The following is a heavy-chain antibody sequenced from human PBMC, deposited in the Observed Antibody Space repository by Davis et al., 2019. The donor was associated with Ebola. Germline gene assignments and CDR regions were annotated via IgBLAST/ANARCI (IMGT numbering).Heavy chain of an antibody. D-gene: IGHD5-18*01. V-gene: IGHV3-20*04. CDR2: INWNGGST. CDR3: ATGVDTAMVTDYYYMDV. CDR1: GFTFGDYG. J-gene: IGHJ6*03. Sequence: PGGSLRLSCAASGFTFGDYGMSWVRQAPGKGLEWVSGINWNGGSTGYADSVKGRFTISRDNAKNSLYLQMNSLRAEDTALYYCATGVDTAMVTDYYYMDVWGKGTTVTVSS.